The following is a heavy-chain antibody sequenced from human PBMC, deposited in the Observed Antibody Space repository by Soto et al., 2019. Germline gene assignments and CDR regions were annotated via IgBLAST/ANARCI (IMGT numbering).Heavy chain of an antibody. CDR1: GGSISSSSYY. J-gene: IGHJ4*02. Sequence: QLQLQESGPGLVKPSETLSLTCTVSGGSISSSSYYWGWIRQPPGKGLAWIGSIYYSGSTYYNPSPKIRVTISVDTSKNQFSLKLSSVTAADTAVYYCATFSDYDYFDYWAREPWSPSPQ. D-gene: IGHD3-16*01. CDR3: ATFSDYDYFDY. CDR2: IYYSGST. V-gene: IGHV4-39*01.